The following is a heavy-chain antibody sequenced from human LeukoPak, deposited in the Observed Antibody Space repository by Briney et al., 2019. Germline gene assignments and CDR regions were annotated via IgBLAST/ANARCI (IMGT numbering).Heavy chain of an antibody. V-gene: IGHV3-15*04. CDR2: TVSEIDGGTT. J-gene: IGHJ6*02. CDR3: TTDEDWNYARKDV. CDR1: GFTFNNAW. Sequence: GGSLRLSCAASGFTFNNAWMNWVRQVPGKGLEWVGQTVSEIDGGTTDYAAPVKGRFTISRDDSKSTLYLQMNSLKIEDTAVYYCTTDEDWNYARKDVWGQGATVIVSS. D-gene: IGHD1-7*01.